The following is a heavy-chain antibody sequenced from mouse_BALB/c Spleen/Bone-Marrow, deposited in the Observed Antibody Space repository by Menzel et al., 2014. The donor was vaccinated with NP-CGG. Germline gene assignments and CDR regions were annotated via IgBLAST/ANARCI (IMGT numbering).Heavy chain of an antibody. CDR3: ARLNYYGNLFV. V-gene: IGHV4-1*02. D-gene: IGHD1-1*01. CDR1: GFDFSRYW. J-gene: IGHJ1*01. CDR2: INPDSSTI. Sequence: EVQLVESGGGLVQPGGSLKLSCAASGFDFSRYWLSWVRQAPGKGLEWIGEINPDSSTINYTPSLKDKFIISRDNAKNTLYLQMSKVRSEDTALYYCARLNYYGNLFVWGAGTTVTVSS.